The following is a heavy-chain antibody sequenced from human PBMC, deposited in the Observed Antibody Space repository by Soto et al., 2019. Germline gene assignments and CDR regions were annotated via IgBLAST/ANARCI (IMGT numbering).Heavy chain of an antibody. CDR1: GFTFSSFS. J-gene: IGHJ4*02. V-gene: IGHV3-48*02. D-gene: IGHD6-13*01. CDR3: GRDSSSWNFDY. Sequence: EVQLVESGGGLVQPGGSLRLSCAASGFTFSSFSMNWVRQAPGKGLEWLSYITSSSITIYYADSVKGRFTISRDNAKNSLYLQKNSLRDEERAVYYFGRDSSSWNFDYGGQGALVTVSS. CDR2: ITSSSITI.